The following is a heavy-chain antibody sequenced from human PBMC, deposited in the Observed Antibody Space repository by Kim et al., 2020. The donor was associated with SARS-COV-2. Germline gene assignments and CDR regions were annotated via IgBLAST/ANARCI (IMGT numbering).Heavy chain of an antibody. Sequence: GGSLRLSCAASGFTFSSYSMNWVRQAPGKGLEWVSYISSSSSTIYYADSVKGRFTISRDNAKNSLYLQMNSLRDEDTAVYYCARMGRTGTSLRSSVYWGQGTLVTVSS. CDR2: ISSSSSTI. CDR1: GFTFSSYS. D-gene: IGHD1-7*01. J-gene: IGHJ4*02. V-gene: IGHV3-48*02. CDR3: ARMGRTGTSLRSSVY.